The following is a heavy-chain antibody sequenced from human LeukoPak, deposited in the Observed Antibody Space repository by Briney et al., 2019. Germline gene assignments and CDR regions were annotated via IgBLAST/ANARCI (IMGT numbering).Heavy chain of an antibody. V-gene: IGHV3-11*05. CDR3: ARGGYDILTGTSFFDP. CDR2: ISSSGTYA. J-gene: IGHJ5*02. D-gene: IGHD3-9*01. Sequence: GGSLRLSCVASGFTFSDYYMSWIRQAPGKGLQYVSYISSSGTYANYANSVKGRFTNSRDNAKNSLYLQMNSLRADDTAVYCCARGGYDILTGTSFFDPWGQGTLVTVSS. CDR1: GFTFSDYY.